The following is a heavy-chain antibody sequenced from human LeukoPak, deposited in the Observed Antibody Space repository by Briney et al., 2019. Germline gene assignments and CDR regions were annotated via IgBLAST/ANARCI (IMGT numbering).Heavy chain of an antibody. Sequence: SETLSLTCTVSGASIGGSISSSDYYWGWIRQPPGKGLEWIGSIYYTGSMYYNPSVKSRVTISVDTSKNQFSLKLTSVTAADTALYYCARHVPGQYYDSSGLDNWFDPWGQGTLVTVSS. CDR2: IYYTGSM. V-gene: IGHV4-39*01. CDR3: ARHVPGQYYDSSGLDNWFDP. J-gene: IGHJ5*02. D-gene: IGHD3-22*01. CDR1: GASIGGSISSSDYY.